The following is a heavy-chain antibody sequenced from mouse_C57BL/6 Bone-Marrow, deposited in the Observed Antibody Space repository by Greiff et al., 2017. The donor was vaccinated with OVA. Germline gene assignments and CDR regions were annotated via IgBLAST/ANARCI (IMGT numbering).Heavy chain of an antibody. D-gene: IGHD2-4*01. CDR3: TREDDYDWYFDV. Sequence: VQVVESGPELVKPGASVKISCKASGYAFSTSWMNWVKQRPGKGLEWIGRIYPGDGDTNYNGKFKGKATLTADKSSSTAYMQLSSLTSEDSAVYFCTREDDYDWYFDVWGTGTTVTVSS. CDR2: IYPGDGDT. CDR1: GYAFSTSW. V-gene: IGHV1-82*01. J-gene: IGHJ1*03.